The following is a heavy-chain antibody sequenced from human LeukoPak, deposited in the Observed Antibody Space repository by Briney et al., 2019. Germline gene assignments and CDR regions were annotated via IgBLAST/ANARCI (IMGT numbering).Heavy chain of an antibody. CDR3: ARAYSSSWYLWFDP. D-gene: IGHD6-13*01. CDR1: GFTVSSNY. V-gene: IGHV3-53*01. Sequence: PGGSLRLSCAASGFTVSSNYMSWVRQAPGKGLEWVSVIYSGGSTYYADSVKGRFTISRDNSKNTLYLQMNSLRAEDTAVYYCARAYSSSWYLWFDPWGQGTLVTVSS. J-gene: IGHJ5*02. CDR2: IYSGGST.